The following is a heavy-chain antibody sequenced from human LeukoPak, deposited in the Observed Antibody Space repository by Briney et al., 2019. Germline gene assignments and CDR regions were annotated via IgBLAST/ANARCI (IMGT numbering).Heavy chain of an antibody. V-gene: IGHV4-39*01. CDR2: IYYSGST. Sequence: SETLSLTCTVSGGSISSSSYYWGWIRQPPGKGLGWIGSIYYSGSTYYNPSLKSRVTIYVDTSKNQFSLKLTSVTAADTAVYYCARQYCSTTSCYDNWFDPWGQGTLVTVSS. D-gene: IGHD2-2*01. J-gene: IGHJ5*02. CDR1: GGSISSSSYY. CDR3: ARQYCSTTSCYDNWFDP.